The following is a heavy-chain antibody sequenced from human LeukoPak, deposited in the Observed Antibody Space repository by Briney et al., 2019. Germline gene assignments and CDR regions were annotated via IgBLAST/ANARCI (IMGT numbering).Heavy chain of an antibody. Sequence: SETLSLTCTVSGGPISSSSYYWGWIRQPPGKGLGLIGSIYYSGSTYYNPSLKSRVTISVDTSKNQFSLKLSSVTAADTAVYYCARRSLYSGSSNYWGQGTLVHVSS. CDR2: IYYSGST. D-gene: IGHD1-26*01. CDR1: GGPISSSSYY. V-gene: IGHV4-39*01. J-gene: IGHJ4*02. CDR3: ARRSLYSGSSNY.